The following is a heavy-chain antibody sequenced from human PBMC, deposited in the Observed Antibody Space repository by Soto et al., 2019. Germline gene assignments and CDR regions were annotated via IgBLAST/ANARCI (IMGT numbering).Heavy chain of an antibody. CDR1: GYTLTELS. CDR2: FDPEDGET. V-gene: IGHV1-24*01. Sequence: ASVKVSCKVSGYTLTELSMHWVRQAPGKGLEWMGGFDPEDGETIYAQKFQGRVTMTEDTSTDTAYMELSSLRSEDTAVYYCATDLTIRDGMDVWGQGTTVTVSS. D-gene: IGHD3-9*01. J-gene: IGHJ6*02. CDR3: ATDLTIRDGMDV.